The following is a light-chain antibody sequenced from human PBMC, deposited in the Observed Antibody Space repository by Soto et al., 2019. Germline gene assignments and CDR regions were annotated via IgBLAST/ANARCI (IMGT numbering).Light chain of an antibody. CDR3: QQFFSAFLT. CDR1: ETISTF. V-gene: IGKV1-39*01. CDR2: GAA. Sequence: DIQLTQSPSSLSASLGDSITITCRASETISTFLNWYQLQPGKAPRLLVYGAARLQVGVPVRFRGRGSGKLFTLTIDDLQREDLGSYFCQQFFSAFLTFGGGTRVDI. J-gene: IGKJ4*01.